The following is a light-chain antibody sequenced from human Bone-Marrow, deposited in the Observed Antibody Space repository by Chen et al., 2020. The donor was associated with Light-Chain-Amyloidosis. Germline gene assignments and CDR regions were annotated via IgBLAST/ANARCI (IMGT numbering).Light chain of an antibody. Sequence: EIVLTQSPATLSLSPGERATLSCRADQSVSSHLAWYQQKPGQAPSVLIYDASNRATDIPARFSGSSSGTDFTLTINSLESEEMSVYYCQQRDNWPPGGTFGGGTKVEIK. CDR2: DAS. J-gene: IGKJ4*01. CDR1: QSVSSH. CDR3: QQRDNWPPGGT. V-gene: IGKV3-11*01.